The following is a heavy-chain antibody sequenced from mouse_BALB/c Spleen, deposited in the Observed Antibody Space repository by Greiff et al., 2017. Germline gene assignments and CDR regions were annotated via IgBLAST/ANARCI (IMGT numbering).Heavy chain of an antibody. Sequence: VQLKESGPELVKPGASVKISCKASGYSFTGYFMNWVKQSHGKSLEWIGRINPYNGDTFYNQKFKGKATLTVDKSSSTAHMELLSLTSEDSAVYYCGRGGTTVRSVYWYFDVWGAGTTVTVSS. CDR3: GRGGTTVRSVYWYFDV. J-gene: IGHJ1*01. CDR2: INPYNGDT. CDR1: GYSFTGYF. D-gene: IGHD1-1*01. V-gene: IGHV1-37*01.